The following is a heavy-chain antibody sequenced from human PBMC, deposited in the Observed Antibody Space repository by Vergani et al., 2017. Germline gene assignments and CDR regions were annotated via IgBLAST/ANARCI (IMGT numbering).Heavy chain of an antibody. Sequence: EVDLVESGGGLAQPGGSLRLSCEASGITFWKFGMHWVRQGPGKGLEWVSGISWNSGSIGYADSVKGRFTISRDNAKNSLYLQMNSLRAEDTAVYYCARQSRDVFCTNGVCPLGYWGQGALVTVSS. CDR1: GITFWKFG. D-gene: IGHD2-8*01. CDR2: ISWNSGSI. J-gene: IGHJ4*02. CDR3: ARQSRDVFCTNGVCPLGY. V-gene: IGHV3-9*01.